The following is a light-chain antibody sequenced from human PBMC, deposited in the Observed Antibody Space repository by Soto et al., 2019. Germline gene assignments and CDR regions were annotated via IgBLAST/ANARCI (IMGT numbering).Light chain of an antibody. CDR2: RNS. Sequence: QSALTQPPSASGTPGQRVTISCSGSSSNIGSNYVYWYQQLPGTGPQLLIYRNSERPSGVPDRFSGSKSGTSASLAISGLRPEDEADYYCAAWDDSLSGVVFGGGTKVTVL. V-gene: IGLV1-47*01. CDR1: SSNIGSNY. CDR3: AAWDDSLSGVV. J-gene: IGLJ2*01.